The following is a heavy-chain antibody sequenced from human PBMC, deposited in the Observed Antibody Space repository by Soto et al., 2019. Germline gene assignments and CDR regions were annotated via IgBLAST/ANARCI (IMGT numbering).Heavy chain of an antibody. CDR2: ISYDGSNK. CDR1: GFTFSSYA. J-gene: IGHJ4*02. D-gene: IGHD2-2*02. V-gene: IGHV3-30-3*01. Sequence: PGGSLRLSCAASGFTFSSYAMHWVRQAPGKGLEWVAVISYDGSNKYYADSVKGRFTISRDNSKNTLYLQMNSLRAEDTAVYDCARVPAAIFYFDYWGQGTLVTVSS. CDR3: ARVPAAIFYFDY.